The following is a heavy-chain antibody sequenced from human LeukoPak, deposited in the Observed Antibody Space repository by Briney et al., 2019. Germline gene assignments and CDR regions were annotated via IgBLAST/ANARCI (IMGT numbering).Heavy chain of an antibody. V-gene: IGHV4-30-2*01. CDR1: GGSISSGGYY. J-gene: IGHJ4*02. D-gene: IGHD6-19*01. Sequence: SETLSLTCTVSGGSISSGGYYWSWIRQPPGKGLEWIGYIYHSGSTYYNPSLKSRVTISVDRSKNQFSLKLSSVTAADTAVYYCARDKALGGWYVYWGQGTLVTVSS. CDR2: IYHSGST. CDR3: ARDKALGGWYVY.